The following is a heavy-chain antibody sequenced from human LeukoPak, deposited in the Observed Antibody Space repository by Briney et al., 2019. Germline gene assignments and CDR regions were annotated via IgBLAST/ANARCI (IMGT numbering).Heavy chain of an antibody. CDR3: AKVRWRIAESGSFDY. J-gene: IGHJ4*02. V-gene: IGHV3-69-1*01. CDR1: GFTVSSNY. CDR2: ISSSSTI. D-gene: IGHD6-13*01. Sequence: GGSLRLSCAASGFTVSSNYMSWVRQAPGKGLEWVSYISSSSTIYYADSVKGRFTISRDNAKNSLYLQMNSLRAEDTALYYCAKVRWRIAESGSFDYWGQGTLVTVSS.